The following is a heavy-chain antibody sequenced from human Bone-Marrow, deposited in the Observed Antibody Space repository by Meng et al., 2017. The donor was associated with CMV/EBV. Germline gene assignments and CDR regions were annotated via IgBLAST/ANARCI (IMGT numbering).Heavy chain of an antibody. Sequence: ASVKVSCKASGYTFTDYYMHWVRQAPGQGLEWMGWMNPNSGNTGYAQKFQGRVTITRNTSISTAYMELSSLRSEDTAVYYCARGVVVPGWFDPWGQGTLVTVSS. J-gene: IGHJ5*02. V-gene: IGHV1-8*03. D-gene: IGHD2-15*01. CDR3: ARGVVVPGWFDP. CDR1: GYTFTDYY. CDR2: MNPNSGNT.